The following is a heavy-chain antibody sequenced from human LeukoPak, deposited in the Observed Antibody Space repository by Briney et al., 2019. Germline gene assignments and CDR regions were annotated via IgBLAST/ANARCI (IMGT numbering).Heavy chain of an antibody. CDR1: GGSISSSSYY. V-gene: IGHV4-61*05. CDR3: AGGIAVVGMVEYFQH. CDR2: IYYSGST. J-gene: IGHJ1*01. Sequence: SETLSLTCTVSGGSISSSSYYWGWIRQPPGKGLEWIGYIYYSGSTNYNPSLKSRVTISVDTSKNQFSLKLSSVTAADTAVYYCAGGIAVVGMVEYFQHWGQGTLVTVSS. D-gene: IGHD6-19*01.